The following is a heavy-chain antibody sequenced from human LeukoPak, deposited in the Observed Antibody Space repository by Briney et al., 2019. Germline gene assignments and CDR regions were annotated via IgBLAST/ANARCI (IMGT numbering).Heavy chain of an antibody. Sequence: QTGGSLRLSCAASGFTFSNYVMTWVRQAPGKGLEWVSSISISGDATYYADSVKGRFTISRDNSKSTLYLQMNSLRAEDTALSYCAKERTGISYWGQGTLVTVSS. CDR3: AKERTGISY. CDR1: GFTFSNYV. J-gene: IGHJ4*02. D-gene: IGHD1-1*01. V-gene: IGHV3-23*01. CDR2: ISISGDAT.